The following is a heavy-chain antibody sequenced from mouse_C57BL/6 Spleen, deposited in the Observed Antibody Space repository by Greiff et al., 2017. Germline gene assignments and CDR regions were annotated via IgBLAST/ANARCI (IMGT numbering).Heavy chain of an antibody. J-gene: IGHJ4*01. CDR2: ISSGSSTI. Sequence: EVKLVESGGGLVKPGGSLKLSCAASGFTFSDYGMHWVRQAPEKGLEWVAYISSGSSTIYYADTVKGRFTISRDNAKNTLFLQMTSLRSEDTAMYYCARPRSSYDYYAMDYWGQGTSVTVSS. D-gene: IGHD1-1*01. CDR1: GFTFSDYG. CDR3: ARPRSSYDYYAMDY. V-gene: IGHV5-17*01.